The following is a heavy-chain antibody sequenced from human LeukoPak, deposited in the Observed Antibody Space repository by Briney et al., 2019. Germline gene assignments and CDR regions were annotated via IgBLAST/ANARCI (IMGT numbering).Heavy chain of an antibody. D-gene: IGHD3-10*01. J-gene: IGHJ4*02. CDR1: GGSISSYY. V-gene: IGHV4-4*07. Sequence: PSETLSLTCTVSGGSISSYYWSWIRQPAGKGPEWIGRIYSSGSANYNPSLQSRVTMSVDTSKNQFSLKLSSVTAADTAVYYCARGQGSHYYGSGSYPRGVWGQGTLVTVSS. CDR3: ARGQGSHYYGSGSYPRGV. CDR2: IYSSGSA.